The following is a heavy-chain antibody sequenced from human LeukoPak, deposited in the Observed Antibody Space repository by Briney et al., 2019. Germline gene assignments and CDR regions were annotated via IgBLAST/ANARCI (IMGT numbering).Heavy chain of an antibody. V-gene: IGHV4-59*01. CDR1: GGSISSYY. Sequence: SETLSLTCTVSGGSISSYYWSWIRQPPGKGLEWIGYIYYSGSTNYNPSLKSRVTISVDTSKNQFSLKLSSVTAADTAVYYCARDLSGSYQNYWGQGTLVTVSS. CDR2: IYYSGST. CDR3: ARDLSGSYQNY. D-gene: IGHD1-26*01. J-gene: IGHJ4*02.